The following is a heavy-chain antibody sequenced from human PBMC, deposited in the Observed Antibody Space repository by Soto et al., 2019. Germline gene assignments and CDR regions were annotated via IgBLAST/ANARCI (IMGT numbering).Heavy chain of an antibody. V-gene: IGHV3-11*05. Sequence: GGSLRLSCAASGFTFSDYYMSWIRQAPGKGLEWVSYISSSSSYTNYADSVKGRFTISRDNAKNSLYLQMNSLRAEDTAVYYCARDRESRYYDSSGLFGYWGQGTLVTVSS. CDR3: ARDRESRYYDSSGLFGY. CDR1: GFTFSDYY. CDR2: ISSSSSYT. D-gene: IGHD3-22*01. J-gene: IGHJ4*02.